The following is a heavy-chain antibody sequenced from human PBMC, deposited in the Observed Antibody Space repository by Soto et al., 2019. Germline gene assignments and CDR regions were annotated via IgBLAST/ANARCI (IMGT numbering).Heavy chain of an antibody. Sequence: PSQTLSLTCAISGDSVSSNSAGWNWIRQTPSRDLEWLGRTYYRSKWYFNYAVSVESRITINPDTSKNQFSLQLSSVTPDDTAVYYCARFSWYDVSGHYFKYVCGQGTTVPGSS. CDR1: GDSVSSNSAG. CDR2: TYYRSKWYF. V-gene: IGHV6-1*01. J-gene: IGHJ6*02. CDR3: ARFSWYDVSGHYFKYV. D-gene: IGHD1-1*01.